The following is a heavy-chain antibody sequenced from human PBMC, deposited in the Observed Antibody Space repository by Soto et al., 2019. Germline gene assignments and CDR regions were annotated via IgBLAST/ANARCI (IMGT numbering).Heavy chain of an antibody. J-gene: IGHJ3*02. Sequence: GESLKISCKGSGYSFTSYWIGWVRQMPGKGLEWMGIIYPRDSDTRYSPSFQGQATISADKSISTAYLQWSSLKASDTAMYYCARRDSRIAVAGLDAFDIWGQGTMVTVSS. D-gene: IGHD6-19*01. CDR3: ARRDSRIAVAGLDAFDI. CDR1: GYSFTSYW. V-gene: IGHV5-51*01. CDR2: IYPRDSDT.